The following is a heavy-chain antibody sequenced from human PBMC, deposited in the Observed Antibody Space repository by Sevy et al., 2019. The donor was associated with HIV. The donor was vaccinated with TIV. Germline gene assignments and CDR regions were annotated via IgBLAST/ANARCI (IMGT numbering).Heavy chain of an antibody. CDR3: ARGTRFVDIVATHLISYGMDV. CDR1: GGSFSGYY. Sequence: SETLSLTCAVYGGSFSGYYWSWIRQPPGKGLEWIGEINHSGSTNYNPSLKSRVTISVDTSKNQFSLKLSSVTAADTAVYYCARGTRFVDIVATHLISYGMDVWGQGTTVTVSS. V-gene: IGHV4-34*01. J-gene: IGHJ6*02. CDR2: INHSGST. D-gene: IGHD5-12*01.